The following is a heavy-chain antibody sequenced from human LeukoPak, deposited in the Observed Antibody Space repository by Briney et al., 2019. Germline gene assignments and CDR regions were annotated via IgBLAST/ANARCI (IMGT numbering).Heavy chain of an antibody. D-gene: IGHD2-21*02. J-gene: IGHJ4*02. CDR2: INHSGST. Sequence: PSETLSLTCAVYGGSFSGYYWSWIRQPPGKGLGWSGEINHSGSTNYNPSLKSRVTISVDTSKNQFSLKLSSVTAADTAVYYCARGTIAYCGGDCSLPSDYWGQGTLVTVSS. CDR1: GGSFSGYY. V-gene: IGHV4-34*01. CDR3: ARGTIAYCGGDCSLPSDY.